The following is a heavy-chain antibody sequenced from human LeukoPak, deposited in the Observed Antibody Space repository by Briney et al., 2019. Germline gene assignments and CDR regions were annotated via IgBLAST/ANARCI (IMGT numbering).Heavy chain of an antibody. CDR2: IYPGDSDT. CDR3: ARMRDSSGYYYSYFDY. Sequence: GESLKISCKGSGYSFTSYWIGWVRQMPGKGLEWMGIIYPGDSDTRYSPSFQGQVTISADKSISTAYLQWSSLKASDTAMYYCARMRDSSGYYYSYFDYWGQGTLVTVSS. D-gene: IGHD3-22*01. CDR1: GYSFTSYW. V-gene: IGHV5-51*01. J-gene: IGHJ4*02.